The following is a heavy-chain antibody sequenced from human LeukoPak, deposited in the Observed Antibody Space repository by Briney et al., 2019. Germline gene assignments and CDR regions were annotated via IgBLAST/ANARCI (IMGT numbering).Heavy chain of an antibody. J-gene: IGHJ3*02. V-gene: IGHV4-30-2*01. CDR2: IYYSGST. CDR1: GGSISSGGYS. CDR3: ARNWRDAFDI. D-gene: IGHD3-3*01. Sequence: PSETLSLTCAVSGGSISSGGYSWSWIRQPPGKGLEWIGYIYYSGSTYYNPSLKSRVTMSVDTSKNQFSLKLSSVTAVDTAVYYCARNWRDAFDIWGQGTMVTVSS.